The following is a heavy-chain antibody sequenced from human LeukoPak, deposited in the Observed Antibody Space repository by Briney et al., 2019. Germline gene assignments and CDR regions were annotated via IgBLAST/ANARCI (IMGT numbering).Heavy chain of an antibody. CDR3: ARGGNYGDYDGYFDY. D-gene: IGHD4-17*01. V-gene: IGHV4-59*08. J-gene: IGHJ4*02. CDR2: IYYSGST. CDR1: GGSISSYY. Sequence: SETLSLTCTVSGGSISSYYWSWIRQPPGKGLEWIGYIYYSGSTNYNPSLRSRVTISVDTSKNQFSLKLSSVTTADTAVYYCARGGNYGDYDGYFDYWGQGTLVTVSS.